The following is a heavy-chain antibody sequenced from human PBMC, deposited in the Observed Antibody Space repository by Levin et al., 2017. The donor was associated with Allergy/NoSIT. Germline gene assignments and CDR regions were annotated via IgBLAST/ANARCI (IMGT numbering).Heavy chain of an antibody. J-gene: IGHJ2*01. D-gene: IGHD3-10*01. CDR2: IASAGKT. V-gene: IGHV3-13*01. Sequence: GESLKISCAASGFTFSTYDIHWVRQVPGKGLEWVSAIASAGKTYYVGSVEGRFTISRDDAKSSLFLQMNNVRAGDTAVYYCARGGTMIRGVIQCAFDLWGRGTLVTVSS. CDR3: ARGGTMIRGVIQCAFDL. CDR1: GFTFSTYD.